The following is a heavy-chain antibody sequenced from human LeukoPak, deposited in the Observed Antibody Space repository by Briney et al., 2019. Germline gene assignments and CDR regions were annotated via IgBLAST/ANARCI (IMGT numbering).Heavy chain of an antibody. J-gene: IGHJ4*02. V-gene: IGHV4-34*01. CDR2: INHSGST. D-gene: IGHD2-2*01. Sequence: PSETLSLTCAVYGGSFSGYYWSWIRQPPGKGLEWIGEINHSGSTNYNPSLKSRVTISVDTSKNQFSLKLSSVTAADTAVYYCARVGYETYWGQGTLVTVSS. CDR1: GGSFSGYY. CDR3: ARVGYETY.